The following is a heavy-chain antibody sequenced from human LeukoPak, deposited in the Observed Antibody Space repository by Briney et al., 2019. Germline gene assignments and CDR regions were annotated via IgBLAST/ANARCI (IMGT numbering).Heavy chain of an antibody. CDR2: VYHTGTT. Sequence: SGTLSLTWAVSGGSISRSNWWNWVRRPPGKGLEWIGEVYHTGTTNYNPSLKSRLTIFVDKSKNQFFLKLNSVTAADTAVYYCARSVTDGDAYGALDPWGQGTLVTVSS. CDR3: ARSVTDGDAYGALDP. V-gene: IGHV4-4*02. CDR1: GGSISRSNW. J-gene: IGHJ5*02. D-gene: IGHD4-17*01.